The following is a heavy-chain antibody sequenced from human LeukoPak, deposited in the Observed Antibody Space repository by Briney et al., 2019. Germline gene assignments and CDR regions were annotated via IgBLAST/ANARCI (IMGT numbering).Heavy chain of an antibody. CDR3: ARETRGGWFDP. CDR2: IYSGGST. Sequence: PGGSLRLSCAASGFTVSSNYMSWVRQAPGKGLEWVSVIYSGGSTYYADSVKGRFTISRDNSKNTLYPQMNSLRAEDTAVYYCARETRGGWFDPWGQGTLVTVSS. CDR1: GFTVSSNY. V-gene: IGHV3-53*01. D-gene: IGHD2-2*01. J-gene: IGHJ5*02.